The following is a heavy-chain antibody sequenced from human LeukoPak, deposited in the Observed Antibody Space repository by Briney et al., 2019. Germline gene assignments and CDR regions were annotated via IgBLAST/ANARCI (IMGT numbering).Heavy chain of an antibody. J-gene: IGHJ4*02. CDR2: IWYDGSNK. D-gene: IGHD1-26*01. V-gene: IGHV3-33*08. Sequence: PGGSLRLSCAASGFTFSNSAMHWVRQAPGKGLEWVAVIWYDGSNKYYADSVKGRFTISRDNSKNTLYLQMNSLRAEDTAVYYCARDSEVGATSFDYWGQGTLVTVSS. CDR1: GFTFSNSA. CDR3: ARDSEVGATSFDY.